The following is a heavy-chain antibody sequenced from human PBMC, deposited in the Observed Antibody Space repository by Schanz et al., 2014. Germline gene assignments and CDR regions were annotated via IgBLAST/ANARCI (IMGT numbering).Heavy chain of an antibody. CDR2: INPNTGGT. D-gene: IGHD3-16*01. CDR3: ASLGGADVFDI. Sequence: QVLLVQSGAEVKQPGASVKVSCKASGYTFTAYFIHWVRQAPGQGLEWMGRINPNTGGTNFAQKFQGRVTMTRDTSISTAYMELSRLRSDDTAVYYCASLGGADVFDIWGQGTMVTVSS. J-gene: IGHJ3*02. CDR1: GYTFTAYF. V-gene: IGHV1-2*06.